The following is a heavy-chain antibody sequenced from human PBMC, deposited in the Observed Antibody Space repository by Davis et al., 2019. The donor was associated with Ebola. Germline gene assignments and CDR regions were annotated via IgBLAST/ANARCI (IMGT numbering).Heavy chain of an antibody. J-gene: IGHJ6*02. Sequence: PSETLSLTCTVSGGSIRSGGYYWGWVRQHPGKGLEWIGYIYESGSTQYNRSLESRVTISTDRSKNQVSLKLSAVTAADTAVYYCARVAGVGELNYYFGMDVWGQGTTVTVSS. CDR1: GGSIRSGGYY. V-gene: IGHV4-31*03. CDR2: IYESGST. D-gene: IGHD3-10*01. CDR3: ARVAGVGELNYYFGMDV.